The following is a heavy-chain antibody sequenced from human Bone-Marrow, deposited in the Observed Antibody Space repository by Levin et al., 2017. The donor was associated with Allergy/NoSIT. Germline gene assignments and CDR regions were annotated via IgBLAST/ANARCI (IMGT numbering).Heavy chain of an antibody. CDR2: ISSSSSYI. CDR1: GFTFSSYS. V-gene: IGHV3-21*01. J-gene: IGHJ3*02. Sequence: PGGSLRLSCAASGFTFSSYSMNWVRQAPGKGLEWVSSISSSSSYIYYADSVKGRFTISRDNAKNSLYLQMNSLRAEDTAVYYCARGDYGGNSGSDAFDIWGQGTMVTVSS. CDR3: ARGDYGGNSGSDAFDI. D-gene: IGHD4-23*01.